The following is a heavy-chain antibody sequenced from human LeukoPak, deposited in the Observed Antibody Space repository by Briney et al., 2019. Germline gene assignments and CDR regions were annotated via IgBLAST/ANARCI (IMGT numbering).Heavy chain of an antibody. V-gene: IGHV3-48*02. J-gene: IGHJ4*02. CDR1: GFSFSSCS. Sequence: GGSLRLSCAASGFSFSSCSMNWVRQAPGKGLEWVSYIRSSSSTIYYADSVKGRFTISRDNAKNSLYLQMNSLRDEDTAVYYCARAGSHYYGSGSGFYFDYWGQGTLVTVSS. CDR3: ARAGSHYYGSGSGFYFDY. CDR2: IRSSSSTI. D-gene: IGHD3-10*01.